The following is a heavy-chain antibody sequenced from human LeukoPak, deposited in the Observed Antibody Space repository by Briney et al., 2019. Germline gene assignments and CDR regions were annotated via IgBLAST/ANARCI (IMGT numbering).Heavy chain of an antibody. CDR2: IYYSGST. CDR1: GGSISSCY. Sequence: SETLSLTCTVSGGSISSCYWSWIRQPPGKGLEWIGYIYYSGSTNYNPSLKSRVTISVDTSKNQFSLKLSSVTAADTAVYYCARDDGDYVDAFDIWGQGTMVTVSS. CDR3: ARDDGDYVDAFDI. D-gene: IGHD4-17*01. J-gene: IGHJ3*02. V-gene: IGHV4-59*01.